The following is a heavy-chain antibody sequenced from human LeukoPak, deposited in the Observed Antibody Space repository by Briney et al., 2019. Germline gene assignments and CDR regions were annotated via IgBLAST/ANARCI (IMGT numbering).Heavy chain of an antibody. V-gene: IGHV3-48*02. J-gene: IGHJ4*02. Sequence: GGSLRLSCAASGFTFSSYSMNWVRQAPGKGLEWVSYISSSSTIYYADSVKGRFAISRDNAKNSLYLQMNSLRDEDTAVYYCARDYYDSSGYQGIDYWGQGTLVTVSS. D-gene: IGHD3-22*01. CDR2: ISSSSTI. CDR1: GFTFSSYS. CDR3: ARDYYDSSGYQGIDY.